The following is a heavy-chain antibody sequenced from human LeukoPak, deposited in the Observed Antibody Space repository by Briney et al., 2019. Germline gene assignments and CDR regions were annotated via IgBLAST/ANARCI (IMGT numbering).Heavy chain of an antibody. D-gene: IGHD3-16*01. CDR1: GFTFDDYA. J-gene: IGHJ4*02. CDR3: ARDGFGTGSN. CDR2: ISWNSGSI. V-gene: IGHV3-9*01. Sequence: PGRSLRLSCAASGFTFDDYAMHWVRQAPGKGLEWVSHISWNSGSITYVDSVKGRFIISRDNAKNSLYLQMNTLRADDTAVYYRARDGFGTGSNWGQGTLVTVSS.